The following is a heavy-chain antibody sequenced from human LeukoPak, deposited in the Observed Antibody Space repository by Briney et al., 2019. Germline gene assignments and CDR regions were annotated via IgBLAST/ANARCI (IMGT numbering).Heavy chain of an antibody. D-gene: IGHD1-14*01. CDR3: ARSMRNSFTLNY. J-gene: IGHJ4*02. V-gene: IGHV3-33*01. Sequence: GGSLRLSCAASGFTFSSYGMHWVRQAPGKGLEWVAVIWYDGSNKYYADSVKGRFTISRDNSKNTLYLQMNSLRAEDTAVYYCARSMRNSFTLNYWGQGTLVTVSS. CDR1: GFTFSSYG. CDR2: IWYDGSNK.